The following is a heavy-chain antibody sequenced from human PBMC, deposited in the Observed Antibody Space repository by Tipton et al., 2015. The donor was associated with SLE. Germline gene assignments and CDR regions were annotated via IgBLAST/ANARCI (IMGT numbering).Heavy chain of an antibody. CDR2: ISWNSGSI. CDR1: GFTSDDYA. Sequence: SLRLSCAASGFTSDDYAMHWVRQGPGKGLEWVSGISWNSGSIDYADSVKGRFTISRDNAKNSLYLQMNSLRPEDTALYYCVKDRGIYDYYHVDAWGKGTTVAVSS. V-gene: IGHV3-9*02. D-gene: IGHD3-16*01. J-gene: IGHJ6*03. CDR3: VKDRGIYDYYHVDA.